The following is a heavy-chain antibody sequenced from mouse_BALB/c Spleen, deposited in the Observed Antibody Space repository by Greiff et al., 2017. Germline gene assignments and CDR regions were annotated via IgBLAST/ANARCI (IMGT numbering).Heavy chain of an antibody. CDR3: ARTLYFDY. V-gene: IGHV14-3*02. Sequence: SGAELVKPGASVKLSCTASGFNIKDTYMHWVKQRPEQGLEWIGRIDPANGNTKYDPKFQGKATITADTSSNTAYLQLSSLTSEDTAVYYCARTLYFDYWGQGTTLTVSS. CDR2: IDPANGNT. CDR1: GFNIKDTY. J-gene: IGHJ2*01.